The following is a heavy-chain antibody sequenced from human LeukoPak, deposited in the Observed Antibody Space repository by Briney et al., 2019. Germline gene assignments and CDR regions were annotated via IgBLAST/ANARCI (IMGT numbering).Heavy chain of an antibody. Sequence: GGSLRLSCAASGFTFSSYSMNWVRQAPGKGLEWVSSISSSSSYIYYADSVKGRFTIPRDNAKNSLYLQMNSLRAEDTAVYYCARADYCSGGSCYPNWGQGTLVTVSS. CDR2: ISSSSSYI. V-gene: IGHV3-21*01. D-gene: IGHD2-15*01. J-gene: IGHJ1*01. CDR3: ARADYCSGGSCYPN. CDR1: GFTFSSYS.